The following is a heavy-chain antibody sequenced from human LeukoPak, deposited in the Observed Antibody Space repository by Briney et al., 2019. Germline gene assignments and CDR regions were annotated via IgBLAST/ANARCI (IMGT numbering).Heavy chain of an antibody. V-gene: IGHV1-46*01. CDR3: ARGGSGSYYSLLDPYYFDY. CDR1: GYTFTSYY. Sequence: PGASVKVSCKASGYTFTSYYMHWVRQAPGQGLEWMGIINPSGGSTSYAQKFQGRVTMTRDTSTSTVYMELSSLRSEDTAVYYCARGGSGSYYSLLDPYYFDYWGQGTLVTVSS. J-gene: IGHJ4*02. CDR2: INPSGGST. D-gene: IGHD3-10*01.